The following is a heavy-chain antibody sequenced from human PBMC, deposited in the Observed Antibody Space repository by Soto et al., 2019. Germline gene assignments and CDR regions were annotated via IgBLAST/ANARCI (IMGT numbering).Heavy chain of an antibody. J-gene: IGHJ6*02. CDR1: GYTFTSYG. V-gene: IGHV1-18*04. CDR2: ISAYNGNT. CDR3: ARPLLPYCSSTSCYYYYGIDV. D-gene: IGHD2-2*01. Sequence: ASVKVSCKASGYTFTSYGISWVRQAPGQGLEWMGWISAYNGNTNYAQKLQGRVTMTTDTSTSTAYMELRSLRSDDTAVYYCARPLLPYCSSTSCYYYYGIDVWGQGTTVTVSS.